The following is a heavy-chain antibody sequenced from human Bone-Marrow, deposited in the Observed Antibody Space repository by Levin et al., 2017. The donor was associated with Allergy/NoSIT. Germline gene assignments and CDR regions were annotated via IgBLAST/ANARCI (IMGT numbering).Heavy chain of an antibody. CDR3: ARGAFGY. J-gene: IGHJ4*02. V-gene: IGHV3-30*03. CDR1: GFTFSGHG. Sequence: GGSLRLSCAASGFTFSGHGMHWVRQAPGKGLEWVAVISYEGSDEHYADSVKGRSTISRANSKNTLSLELTTLRSADSALYYWARGAFGYWGQGTLVTVSS. D-gene: IGHD4/OR15-4a*01. CDR2: ISYEGSDE.